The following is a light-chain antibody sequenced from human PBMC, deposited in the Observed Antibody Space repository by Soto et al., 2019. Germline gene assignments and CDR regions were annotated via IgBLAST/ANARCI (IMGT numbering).Light chain of an antibody. CDR2: GAS. V-gene: IGKV3-20*01. J-gene: IGKJ5*01. CDR3: QQYGSSST. CDR1: QSVSSN. Sequence: EIVMTQSPATLCVSPGERATLSFRASQSVSSNLAWYQQKPGQAPRLLIYGASSRPTGIPDRFSGSGSGTDFTLTISRLEPEDFAVYYCQQYGSSSTFGQGTRLEIK.